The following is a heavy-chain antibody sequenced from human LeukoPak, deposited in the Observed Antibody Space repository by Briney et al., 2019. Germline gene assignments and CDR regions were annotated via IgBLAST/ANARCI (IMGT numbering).Heavy chain of an antibody. J-gene: IGHJ6*03. CDR2: INHSGST. CDR1: GGSFSGYY. CDR3: ARHLRLLWFGESNYYYYYMDV. Sequence: SETLSLTCGVYGGSFSGYYWSWIRQPPGKGLEWIGEINHSGSTNYNPSLKSRVTISVDTSKNQFSLKLSSVTAADTAVYYCARHLRLLWFGESNYYYYYMDVWGKGTTVTISS. D-gene: IGHD3-10*01. V-gene: IGHV4-34*01.